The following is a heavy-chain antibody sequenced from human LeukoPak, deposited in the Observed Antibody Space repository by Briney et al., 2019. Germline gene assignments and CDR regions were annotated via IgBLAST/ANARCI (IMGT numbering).Heavy chain of an antibody. J-gene: IGHJ6*02. Sequence: PSETLSLTCAVYGGSFSGYYWSWIRQPPGKGLEWIGEINHSGSTNYNPSLKSRVTISVDTSKNQFSLKLSSVTAADTAVYYCARSGHDFWGGYYPLLDYGMDVWGQGTTVTVSS. CDR2: INHSGST. D-gene: IGHD3-3*01. CDR3: ARSGHDFWGGYYPLLDYGMDV. V-gene: IGHV4-34*01. CDR1: GGSFSGYY.